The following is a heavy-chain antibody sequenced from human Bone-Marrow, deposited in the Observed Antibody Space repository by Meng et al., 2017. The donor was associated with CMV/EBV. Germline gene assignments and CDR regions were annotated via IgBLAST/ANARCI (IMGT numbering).Heavy chain of an antibody. D-gene: IGHD3-3*01. J-gene: IGHJ6*02. CDR2: INSDGSST. Sequence: GGSLRLSCAASGFTFSSYWMHWVRQAPGKGLVWVSRINSDGSSTSYADSVKGRFTISRDNAKNTLYLQMNSLRAEDTAVYYCARGHQITIFGVVNYYYYGMDVWGQGTTVTVSS. CDR1: GFTFSSYW. V-gene: IGHV3-74*01. CDR3: ARGHQITIFGVVNYYYYGMDV.